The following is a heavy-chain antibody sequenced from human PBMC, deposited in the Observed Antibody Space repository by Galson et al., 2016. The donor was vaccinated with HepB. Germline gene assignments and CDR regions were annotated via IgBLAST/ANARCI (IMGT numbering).Heavy chain of an antibody. CDR3: ARQIVTVTTFRYSFDI. CDR1: GGSISSGDYS. D-gene: IGHD4-17*01. CDR2: IYYSGST. J-gene: IGHJ3*02. Sequence: TLSLTCTVSGGSISSGDYSWNWIRQHPGKGLEWLGYIYYSGSTYYNPSLKSRVTISVDTSKNQFSLKLSSVTAADTAVYYCARQIVTVTTFRYSFDIWGQGTMVTVSS. V-gene: IGHV4-31*03.